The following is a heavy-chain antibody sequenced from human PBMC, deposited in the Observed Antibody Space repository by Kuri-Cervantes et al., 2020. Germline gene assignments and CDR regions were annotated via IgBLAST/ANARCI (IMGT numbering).Heavy chain of an antibody. V-gene: IGHV3-21*01. CDR1: GFTFSNAW. D-gene: IGHD2-8*02. CDR3: ARGLLVVYAIDH. CDR2: ISSSSSYI. Sequence: GESLKISCAASGFTFSNAWMSWVRQAPGKGLEWVSSISSSSSYIYYADSVKGRFTISRDNAKNSLYLQMNSLRAEDTAVYYCARGLLVVYAIDHWGQGTLVTVS. J-gene: IGHJ4*02.